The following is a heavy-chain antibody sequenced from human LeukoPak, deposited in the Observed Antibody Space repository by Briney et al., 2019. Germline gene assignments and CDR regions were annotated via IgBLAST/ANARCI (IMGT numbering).Heavy chain of an antibody. D-gene: IGHD2-21*02. Sequence: PSETLSLTCTVSGYSISSGSYYWNWIRQPAGEGLEWIGRIYYSGSTNYNPSLKSRVTISVDTSKNQFSLKLSSVTAADTAVYYCARTPGFDCGGDCSSQSYYYYYMDVWGKGTTVTISS. CDR3: ARTPGFDCGGDCSSQSYYYYYMDV. J-gene: IGHJ6*03. CDR2: IYYSGST. V-gene: IGHV4-61*10. CDR1: GYSISSGSYY.